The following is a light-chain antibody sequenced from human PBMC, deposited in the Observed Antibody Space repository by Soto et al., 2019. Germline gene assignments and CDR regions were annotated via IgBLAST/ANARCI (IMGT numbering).Light chain of an antibody. Sequence: EIVLTQSPGTLSLSPGERATLSCRASESVSNNKVAWYQQRPGQAPRLLIYGASNRATRIPDRFSGGGSGTDFTLTISRLEPEDFAVYFCHQYGTSPFTFGPGTKVDIK. J-gene: IGKJ3*01. CDR2: GAS. V-gene: IGKV3-20*01. CDR1: ESVSNNK. CDR3: HQYGTSPFT.